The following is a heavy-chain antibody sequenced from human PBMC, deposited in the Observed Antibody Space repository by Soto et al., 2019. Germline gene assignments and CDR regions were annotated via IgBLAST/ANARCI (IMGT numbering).Heavy chain of an antibody. CDR2: IYHSGST. Sequence: KPSETLSLTCAVSGGSISSSNWWSWVRQPPGKGLEWIGEIYHSGSTNYNPSLKSRVTISVDKSKNQFSLKLSSVTAADTAVYYCARDSWSDYYYYYGMDVWGQGTTVTVSS. CDR1: GGSISSSNW. CDR3: ARDSWSDYYYYYGMDV. J-gene: IGHJ6*02. V-gene: IGHV4-4*02.